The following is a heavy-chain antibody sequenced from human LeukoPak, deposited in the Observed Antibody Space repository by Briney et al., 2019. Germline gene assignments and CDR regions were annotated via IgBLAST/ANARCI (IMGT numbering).Heavy chain of an antibody. Sequence: SETLSLTCTVSGGSISSYYWSWIRQPPGKGLEWIGYIYYSGSTNYNPSLKSRVTISVDTSKNQFSLKLSSVTAADTAVYYCATFYYDSSGYYDYWGQGTLVTVSS. J-gene: IGHJ4*02. CDR3: ATFYYDSSGYYDY. CDR1: GGSISSYY. D-gene: IGHD3-22*01. CDR2: IYYSGST. V-gene: IGHV4-59*08.